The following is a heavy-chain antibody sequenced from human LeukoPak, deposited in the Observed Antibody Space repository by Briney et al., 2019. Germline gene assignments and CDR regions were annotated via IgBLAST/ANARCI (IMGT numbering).Heavy chain of an antibody. CDR1: GGSISSGGYY. CDR2: IYYSGST. Sequence: SETLSLTCTVFGGSISSGGYYWSWIRQHPGKGLEWIGYIYYSGSTYYNPSLKSRVTISVDTSKNQFSLKLSSVTAADTAVYYCARDHQYYYDSSGYYGDAFDIWGQGTMVTVSS. CDR3: ARDHQYYYDSSGYYGDAFDI. V-gene: IGHV4-31*03. J-gene: IGHJ3*02. D-gene: IGHD3-22*01.